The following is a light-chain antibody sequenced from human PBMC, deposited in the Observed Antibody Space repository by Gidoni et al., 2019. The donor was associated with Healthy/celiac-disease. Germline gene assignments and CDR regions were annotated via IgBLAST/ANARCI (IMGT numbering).Light chain of an antibody. V-gene: IGKV1-39*01. CDR3: QQGYSTPLT. CDR2: AAS. CDR1: QSISSY. Sequence: DSQMTESPSSLSASVGDRVTITCRASQSISSYLNWYQQKPGRAPTLLIYAASSLQRWVPSRFRCSGSGADFTLTISSLQPEDFATYFCQQGYSTPLTFGGGTKVEIK. J-gene: IGKJ4*01.